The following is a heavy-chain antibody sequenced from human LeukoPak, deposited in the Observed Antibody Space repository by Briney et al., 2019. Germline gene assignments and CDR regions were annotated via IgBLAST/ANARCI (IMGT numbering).Heavy chain of an antibody. Sequence: SVKVSCMASGGTFTNLAISWVRQAPGQGLEWMGRIIPTTGLANYAQKFQGRVTITADKSTSTAYMEQSSLRSEDTAVYYCARAPPRLDGYILYYWGQGTLVSVSS. CDR2: IIPTTGLA. D-gene: IGHD5-24*01. CDR3: ARAPPRLDGYILYY. CDR1: GGTFTNLA. J-gene: IGHJ4*02. V-gene: IGHV1-69*04.